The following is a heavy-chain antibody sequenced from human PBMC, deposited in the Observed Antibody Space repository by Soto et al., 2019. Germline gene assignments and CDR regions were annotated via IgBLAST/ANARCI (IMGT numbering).Heavy chain of an antibody. J-gene: IGHJ4*02. CDR2: IIPIFGTA. CDR3: ANSPRGELLSPLDY. Sequence: SVKVSCKASGGTFSSYAISWVRQAPGQGLEWMGGIIPIFGTANYAQKFQGRVTITADESTSTAYMELSSLRSEDTAVYYCANSPRGELLSPLDYWGQGTLVTVSS. V-gene: IGHV1-69*13. CDR1: GGTFSSYA. D-gene: IGHD3-10*01.